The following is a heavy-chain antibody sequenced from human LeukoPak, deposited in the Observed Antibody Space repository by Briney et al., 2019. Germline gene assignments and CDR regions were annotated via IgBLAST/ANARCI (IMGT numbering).Heavy chain of an antibody. D-gene: IGHD3-3*01. CDR1: GFTFSSHS. J-gene: IGHJ4*02. Sequence: PGGSLRLSCAASGFTFSSHSMNWVRQAPGKGLEWVSYISSSSTIIHYADSVKGRFTISRDDAKNSLYLQMNSLRAEDTAVYYCARLNDFWSGYRYYFDYWGQGTLVTVSS. CDR3: ARLNDFWSGYRYYFDY. CDR2: ISSSSTII. V-gene: IGHV3-48*01.